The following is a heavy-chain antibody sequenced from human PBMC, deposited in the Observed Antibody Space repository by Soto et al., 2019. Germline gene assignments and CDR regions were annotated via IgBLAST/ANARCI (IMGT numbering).Heavy chain of an antibody. CDR2: IRSKAYGGTT. Sequence: GGSLRLSCTASGFTFGDYAMSWVRQAPGKGLEWVGFIRSKAYGGTTEYAASVKGRFTISRDDSKSIAYLQMNSLKTEDTAVYYCTRITMIVVVIMAPAFDIWGQGTVVTVSS. J-gene: IGHJ3*02. CDR3: TRITMIVVVIMAPAFDI. V-gene: IGHV3-49*04. CDR1: GFTFGDYA. D-gene: IGHD3-22*01.